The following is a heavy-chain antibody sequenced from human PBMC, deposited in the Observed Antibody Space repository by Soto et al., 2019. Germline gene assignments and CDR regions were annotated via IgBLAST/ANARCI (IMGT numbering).Heavy chain of an antibody. D-gene: IGHD6-19*01. CDR3: ERDRGSSGLNWFDP. Sequence: PSETLSLTCTVSGGSINNHYWSWIRQPPGKGLEWIGYIYYSGSTNYNPSLKSRVTISVDTSKNQFSLRLSSVTAADTAVYYCERDRGSSGLNWFDPWGQGTLVTVSS. V-gene: IGHV4-59*11. CDR2: IYYSGST. J-gene: IGHJ5*02. CDR1: GGSINNHY.